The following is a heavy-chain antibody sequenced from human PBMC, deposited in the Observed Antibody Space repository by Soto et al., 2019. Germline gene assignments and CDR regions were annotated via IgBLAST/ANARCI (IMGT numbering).Heavy chain of an antibody. D-gene: IGHD2-15*01. CDR3: AAAYDY. CDR2: MYYSGTT. Sequence: SETLSLTCAVSGGSISSGGYSWSWIRQPPGKGLEWIGNMYYSGTTNYNPSLQSRVTLSVDTSKNQFSLKLTSVTAADTAVYYCAAAYDYWGQGTLVTVSS. CDR1: GGSISSGGYS. V-gene: IGHV4-61*08. J-gene: IGHJ4*02.